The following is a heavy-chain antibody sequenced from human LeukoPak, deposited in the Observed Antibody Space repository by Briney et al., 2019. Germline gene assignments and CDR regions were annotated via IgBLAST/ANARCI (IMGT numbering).Heavy chain of an antibody. CDR3: ARDYHAGYCSGGSRYGTLTKGMLDY. J-gene: IGHJ4*02. Sequence: GRSLRLSCAASGFTFSSYGMHWVRQAPGKGLEWVAVIWYDGSNKYYADSVKGRFTISRDNSKNTLYLQMNSLRAEDTAVYYCARDYHAGYCSGGSRYGTLTKGMLDYWGQGTLVTVSS. D-gene: IGHD2-15*01. V-gene: IGHV3-33*01. CDR1: GFTFSSYG. CDR2: IWYDGSNK.